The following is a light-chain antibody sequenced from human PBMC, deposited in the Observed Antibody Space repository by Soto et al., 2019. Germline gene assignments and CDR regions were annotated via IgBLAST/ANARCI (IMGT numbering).Light chain of an antibody. CDR3: QKYNSAPWT. CDR1: QDIRNF. CDR2: AAI. Sequence: DILMTQSPSSLSASVGDRVTITCRASQDIRNFLAWYQQKPGKVPELLIYAAITLESGVPSRFSGSGSGTDFTLTISSLQPEDVATYYCQKYNSAPWTFGQGTKVEIK. J-gene: IGKJ1*01. V-gene: IGKV1-27*01.